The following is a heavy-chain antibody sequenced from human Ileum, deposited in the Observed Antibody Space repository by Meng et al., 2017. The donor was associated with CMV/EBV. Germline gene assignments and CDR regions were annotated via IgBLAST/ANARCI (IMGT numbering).Heavy chain of an antibody. Sequence: SETLSLTCTVSGGSVSSGPYYWSWIRQPPEKGLEWIGYMFYSGTTYYNPSLKSRITMSVDTSQNQFSLKLTSVTAADTAVYYCAIFYRLKRAFDHWGQGTLVTVSS. V-gene: IGHV4-31*03. J-gene: IGHJ4*02. CDR2: MFYSGTT. CDR3: AIFYRLKRAFDH. CDR1: GGSVSSGPYY. D-gene: IGHD4-11*01.